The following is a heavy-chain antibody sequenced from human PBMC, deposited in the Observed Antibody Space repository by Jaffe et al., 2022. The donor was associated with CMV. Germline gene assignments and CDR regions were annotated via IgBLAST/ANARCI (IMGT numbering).Heavy chain of an antibody. Sequence: QVQLVQSGPEVKRPGDSMKVSCKASGYTFTKYGLSWVRQAPGQGLEWMGWISAHNGNTLYAQKFQGRVTLTTDTSTTTGYMELRDLRSDDAAIYFCARYTSGSQGYYYFFMDVWGKGTTVNVSS. CDR2: ISAHNGNT. CDR1: GYTFTKYG. J-gene: IGHJ6*03. D-gene: IGHD3-10*01. V-gene: IGHV1-18*01. CDR3: ARYTSGSQGYYYFFMDV.